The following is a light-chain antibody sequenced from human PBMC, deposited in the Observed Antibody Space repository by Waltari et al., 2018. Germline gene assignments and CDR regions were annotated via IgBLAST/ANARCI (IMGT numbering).Light chain of an antibody. Sequence: DVQMTQSPSSLSASVGARVTITCRERQSVSYYLNWYQQKAGQAPKLLIYVASSLETGVPSRFSGSGSGTDFTLTISNLQPEDFATYLCQQTYNAPLTFGGGTKVEIK. J-gene: IGKJ4*01. CDR3: QQTYNAPLT. CDR1: QSVSYY. V-gene: IGKV1-39*01. CDR2: VAS.